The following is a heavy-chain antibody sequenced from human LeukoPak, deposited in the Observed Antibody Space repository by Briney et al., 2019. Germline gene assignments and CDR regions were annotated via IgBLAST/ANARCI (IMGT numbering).Heavy chain of an antibody. D-gene: IGHD1-7*01. J-gene: IGHJ4*02. CDR2: ITSGSSTK. CDR1: GFTFSSYE. CDR3: ASGNYVPEDY. V-gene: IGHV3-48*02. Sequence: SGGGLVQPGGSLRLSCAASGFTFSSYEMNWVRQAPGKGLEWVSYITSGSSTKYYADSVKGRFTISRDNAKNSLYLQMNSLRDEDTAVYYCASGNYVPEDYWGQGTLVTVSS.